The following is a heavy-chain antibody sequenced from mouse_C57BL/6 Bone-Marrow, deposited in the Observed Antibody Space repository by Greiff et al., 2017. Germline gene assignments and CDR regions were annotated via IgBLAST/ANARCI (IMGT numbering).Heavy chain of an antibody. J-gene: IGHJ2*01. Sequence: QVQLQQSGAELARPGASVKLSCKASGYTFTSYGISWVKQRTGQGLEWIGEIYPRSGNTYYNEKFKGKATLTADKSSSTAYMELRSLTAEYSAVYFCTRITTVSHYFDYWGKGTTLTVSS. CDR1: GYTFTSYG. CDR2: IYPRSGNT. D-gene: IGHD1-1*01. V-gene: IGHV1-81*01. CDR3: TRITTVSHYFDY.